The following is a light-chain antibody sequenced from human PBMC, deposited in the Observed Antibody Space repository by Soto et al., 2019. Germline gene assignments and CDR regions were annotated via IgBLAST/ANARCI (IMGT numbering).Light chain of an antibody. J-gene: IGKJ1*01. CDR3: QQRRYWPVT. Sequence: EIVWTQSPAILSMSPGERATLSCRASQSVSSYFAWYQQKTGQAPRLLIYDASNRATGVPARFSGSGSGTDFTLTISSLEPEDFAVYYCQQRRYWPVTFGQGTKVEIK. CDR2: DAS. CDR1: QSVSSY. V-gene: IGKV3-11*01.